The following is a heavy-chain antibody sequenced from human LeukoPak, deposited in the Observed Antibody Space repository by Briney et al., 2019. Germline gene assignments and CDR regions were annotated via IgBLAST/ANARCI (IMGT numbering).Heavy chain of an antibody. CDR3: AKDIRITIFGSGMDV. J-gene: IGHJ6*02. CDR1: GFTFDDYA. D-gene: IGHD3-3*01. V-gene: IGHV3-9*01. Sequence: PGGSLRLSCAASGFTFDDYAMHWVRQAPGKGLEWVSGISWNSGSIGYADSVKGRFTISRDNAKNSLYLQMNSLRAEDTALYYCAKDIRITIFGSGMDVWGQGTTVTVSS. CDR2: ISWNSGSI.